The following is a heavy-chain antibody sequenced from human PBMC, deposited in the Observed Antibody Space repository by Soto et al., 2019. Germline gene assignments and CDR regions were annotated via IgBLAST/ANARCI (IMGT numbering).Heavy chain of an antibody. CDR3: ARERVLRSGWFDP. V-gene: IGHV4-31*03. Sequence: QVQLRESGPGLVKPSQALSLVCSVSGDSITSGGYYWTWLRQRPGKGLEWIGYIYFTGSAYYNPSLKGRMTMSVDTSKNQFSLRLSSVTTADTAFYYCARERVLRSGWFDPWDQGALFTVSS. J-gene: IGHJ5*02. D-gene: IGHD1-26*01. CDR2: IYFTGSA. CDR1: GDSITSGGYY.